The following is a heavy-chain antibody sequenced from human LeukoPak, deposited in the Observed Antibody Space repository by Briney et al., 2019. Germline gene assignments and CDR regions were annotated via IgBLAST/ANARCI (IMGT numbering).Heavy chain of an antibody. J-gene: IGHJ4*02. CDR2: ISGSGDNT. CDR1: GFTFSSYA. V-gene: IGHV3-23*01. Sequence: PGGSLRLSCAASGFTFSSYAMSWVRQAPGKGLEWVSGISGSGDNTYYADSVKGRFTISRDNSKNTLYLQMNSLRAEDTAVYYCAKDRSAHYSFDYWGQGTLVTVSS. CDR3: AKDRSAHYSFDY.